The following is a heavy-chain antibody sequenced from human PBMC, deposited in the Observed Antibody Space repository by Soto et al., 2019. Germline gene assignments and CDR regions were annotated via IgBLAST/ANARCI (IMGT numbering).Heavy chain of an antibody. J-gene: IGHJ4*02. Sequence: EVQLVESGGGLVKPGGSLRLSCAASGFTFSSYSMNWVRQAPGKGLEWVSSISSSSSYIYYADSVKGRFTISRDNAKNSLDLQMNSLRAEDTAVYYCASLTMTTVSSPFDYWGQGTLVTVSS. CDR1: GFTFSSYS. CDR3: ASLTMTTVSSPFDY. D-gene: IGHD4-4*01. V-gene: IGHV3-21*01. CDR2: ISSSSSYI.